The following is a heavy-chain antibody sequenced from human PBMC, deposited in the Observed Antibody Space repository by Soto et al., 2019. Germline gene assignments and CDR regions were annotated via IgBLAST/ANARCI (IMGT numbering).Heavy chain of an antibody. Sequence: VQLVESGGGVVQPGRSLRLSCAASGFVYSTYAMHWVRLSPDEGLEWVALIWNDGTKKYYVDSVKGRFTISRDNSQNTLNLQMDSLRVEDTAVYFCVRGIPSQYSSNWLYWYFDLWGRGTQVTVSS. D-gene: IGHD6-13*01. CDR2: IWNDGTKK. J-gene: IGHJ2*01. V-gene: IGHV3-33*01. CDR3: VRGIPSQYSSNWLYWYFDL. CDR1: GFVYSTYA.